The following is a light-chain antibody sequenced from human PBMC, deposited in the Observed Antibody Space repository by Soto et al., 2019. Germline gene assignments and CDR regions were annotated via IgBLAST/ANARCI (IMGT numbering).Light chain of an antibody. CDR3: QQYHTRRT. CDR2: GVS. CDR1: QLFSSN. J-gene: IGKJ1*01. V-gene: IGKV3-15*01. Sequence: LIQSPATLSLSPRGSCTRSSRASQLFSSNSAWYQPRPGQAPRPLIYGVSTRDTGVPDRFSGSASGTEFTLTISSLQPDYSATYYCQQYHTRRTFGQGTKV.